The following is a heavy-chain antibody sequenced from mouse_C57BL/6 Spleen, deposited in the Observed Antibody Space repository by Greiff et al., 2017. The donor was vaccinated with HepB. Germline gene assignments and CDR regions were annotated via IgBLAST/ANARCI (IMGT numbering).Heavy chain of an antibody. CDR3: ARHDGLDDYGTDYYAMDY. CDR2: IWSDGST. Sequence: QVQLKESGPGLVAPSQRLSITCTVSGFSLTSYGVHWVRQPPGKGLEWLVVIWSDGSTTYNSALKSRLSISKDNSKSQVFLKMNSLQTDDTAMYYCARHDGLDDYGTDYYAMDYWGQGTSVTVSS. V-gene: IGHV2-6-1*01. J-gene: IGHJ4*01. CDR1: GFSLTSYG. D-gene: IGHD2-4*01.